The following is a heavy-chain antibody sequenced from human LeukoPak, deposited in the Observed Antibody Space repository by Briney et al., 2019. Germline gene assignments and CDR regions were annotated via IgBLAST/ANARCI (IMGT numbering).Heavy chain of an antibody. Sequence: GGSLRLSCAASGFTFSSYWMHWVRQAPGKGLEWVAFIRYDGSNKYYADSVKGRFTISRDNSKNTLYLQMNSLRAEDTAVYYCAKDDCSSTSCYSASAFDIWGQGTMVTVSS. D-gene: IGHD2-2*01. CDR1: GFTFSSYW. J-gene: IGHJ3*02. V-gene: IGHV3-30*02. CDR2: IRYDGSNK. CDR3: AKDDCSSTSCYSASAFDI.